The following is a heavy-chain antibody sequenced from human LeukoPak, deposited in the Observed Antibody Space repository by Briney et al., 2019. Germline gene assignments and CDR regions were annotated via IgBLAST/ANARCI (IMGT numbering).Heavy chain of an antibody. Sequence: GGSLRLSCAASGFTFSSYAMSWVRQAPGEGLEWVSAISGSGGSTYYADSVKGRFTISRDNAKNSLYLQMNSLRAEDTAVYYCARDKSPPLEYCGGDCYDYWGQGTLVTVSS. CDR1: GFTFSSYA. J-gene: IGHJ4*02. V-gene: IGHV3-23*01. D-gene: IGHD2-21*01. CDR2: ISGSGGST. CDR3: ARDKSPPLEYCGGDCYDY.